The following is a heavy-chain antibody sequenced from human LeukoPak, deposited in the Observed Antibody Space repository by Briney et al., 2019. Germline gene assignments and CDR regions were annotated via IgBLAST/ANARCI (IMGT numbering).Heavy chain of an antibody. Sequence: GASVKVSCKASGYTFTGYYMHWVRQAPGQGLGWMGWINPNSGGTNYAQKFQGRVTMTRDTSISTAYMELSRLRSDDTAVYYCARDFTTDYGDNGWGQGTLVTVSS. CDR1: GYTFTGYY. V-gene: IGHV1-2*02. CDR2: INPNSGGT. J-gene: IGHJ4*02. D-gene: IGHD4-17*01. CDR3: ARDFTTDYGDNG.